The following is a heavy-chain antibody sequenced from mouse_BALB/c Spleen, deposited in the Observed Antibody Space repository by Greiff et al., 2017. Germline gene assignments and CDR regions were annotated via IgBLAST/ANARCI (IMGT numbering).Heavy chain of an antibody. CDR2: INPSTGYT. Sequence: QVHVKQSGAELAKPGASVKMSCKASGYTFTSYWMHWVKQRPGQGLEWIGYINPSTGYTEYNQKFKDKATLTADKSSSTAYMQLSSLTSEDSAVYYCARTPRYFDVWGAGTTVTVSS. CDR3: ARTPRYFDV. V-gene: IGHV1-7*01. CDR1: GYTFTSYW. J-gene: IGHJ1*01.